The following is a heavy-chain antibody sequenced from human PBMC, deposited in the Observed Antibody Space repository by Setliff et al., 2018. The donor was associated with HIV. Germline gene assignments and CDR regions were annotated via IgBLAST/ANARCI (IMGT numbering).Heavy chain of an antibody. V-gene: IGHV5-51*01. Sequence: GESLKISCKGSGYSFTSYWIGWVRQMPGKGLEWMGIIYPGDSDTRYSPSFQGQVTISADKSISAAYLQWSSLKASDTAMYYCARRRNDYYDSSGYHYGDAFDIWGQGTMVTVSS. CDR3: ARRRNDYYDSSGYHYGDAFDI. D-gene: IGHD3-22*01. J-gene: IGHJ3*02. CDR2: IYPGDSDT. CDR1: GYSFTSYW.